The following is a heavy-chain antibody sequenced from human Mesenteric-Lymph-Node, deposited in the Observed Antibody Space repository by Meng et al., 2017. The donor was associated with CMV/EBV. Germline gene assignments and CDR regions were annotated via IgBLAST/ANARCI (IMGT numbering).Heavy chain of an antibody. CDR3: ARLDILPTADPPFFYYNGMDV. Sequence: SETLSLTCTVSGDSINSYYWSWIRQPPGKGLEYIGYIYFSGPTDYNPSLKSRVTTSVDTSKNQISLKLSSVTAADTAVYYCARLDILPTADPPFFYYNGMDVWGQGTTVTVSS. CDR1: GDSINSYY. D-gene: IGHD2-2*01. V-gene: IGHV4-59*01. CDR2: IYFSGPT. J-gene: IGHJ6*02.